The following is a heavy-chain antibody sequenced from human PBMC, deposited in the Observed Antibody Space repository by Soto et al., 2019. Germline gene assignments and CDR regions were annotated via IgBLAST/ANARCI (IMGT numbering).Heavy chain of an antibody. J-gene: IGHJ6*03. Sequence: SETLSLTCAVYGGSFSGYYWSWIRQPPGKGLEWIGEINHSGSTNYNPSLKSRVTISVDTSKNQFSLKLSSVTAADTAVDYCARGGVPRRYRDVWGKGTRVTVSS. CDR2: INHSGST. CDR3: ARGGVPRRYRDV. V-gene: IGHV4-34*01. CDR1: GGSFSGYY.